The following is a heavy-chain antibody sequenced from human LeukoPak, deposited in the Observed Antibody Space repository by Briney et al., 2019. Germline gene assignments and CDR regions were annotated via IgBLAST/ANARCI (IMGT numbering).Heavy chain of an antibody. V-gene: IGHV1-18*01. D-gene: IGHD6-13*01. CDR3: ARAGASSGWYGWFDP. J-gene: IGHJ5*02. Sequence: GASVKVSCKASGYTFTSYDINWVRLATGQGLEWMGWISAYNGNTNYAQKLQGRVTMTTDTSTSTAYMELRSLRSDDTAVYYCARAGASSGWYGWFDPWGQGTLVTVSS. CDR1: GYTFTSYD. CDR2: ISAYNGNT.